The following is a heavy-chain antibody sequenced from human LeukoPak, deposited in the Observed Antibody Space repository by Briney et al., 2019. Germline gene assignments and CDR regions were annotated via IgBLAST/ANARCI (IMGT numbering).Heavy chain of an antibody. Sequence: PGGSLRLSCAASGFTFSDHYMDWVRQAPGKGLEWVGRSKNKANTYTTQYAASVKGRFTISRDDSKNSLYLHLNSLKTEDTAVYYCTRSWGGTITSPGYWGQGTLVTVSS. V-gene: IGHV3-72*01. J-gene: IGHJ4*02. CDR1: GFTFSDHY. CDR3: TRSWGGTITSPGY. CDR2: SKNKANTYTT. D-gene: IGHD1-14*01.